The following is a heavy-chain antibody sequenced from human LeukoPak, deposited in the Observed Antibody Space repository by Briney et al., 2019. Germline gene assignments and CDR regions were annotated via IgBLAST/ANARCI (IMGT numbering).Heavy chain of an antibody. CDR2: INPSRGST. D-gene: IGHD6-19*01. V-gene: IGHV1-46*01. CDR3: EGDNGHSSSTYFDY. Sequence: ASVKVSCKASGYTFTIYNMHLVRQAPGQGLEWMGIINPSRGSTSYAQKFQGRVTMTRDTSTSTVYMELSSLRSEDTAVYYCEGDNGHSSSTYFDYWGQGTLVTVSS. J-gene: IGHJ4*02. CDR1: GYTFTIYN.